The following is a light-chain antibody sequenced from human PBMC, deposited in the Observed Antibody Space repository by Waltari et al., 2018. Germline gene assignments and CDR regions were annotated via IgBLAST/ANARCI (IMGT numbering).Light chain of an antibody. Sequence: EIVMTQSQATLSVSPGERATLSCRASQSVSSNLAWYQQKPDQAPRLLIYGASTRATGIPARFSGSGSGTEFTLTISSLQSEDFAVYYCQQYNNWLTFGGGTKVEIK. J-gene: IGKJ4*01. CDR1: QSVSSN. V-gene: IGKV3-15*01. CDR3: QQYNNWLT. CDR2: GAS.